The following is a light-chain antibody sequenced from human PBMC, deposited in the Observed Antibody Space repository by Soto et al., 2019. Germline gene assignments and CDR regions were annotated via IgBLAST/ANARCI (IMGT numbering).Light chain of an antibody. Sequence: QSVLTQPRSVSGSPGQSVTISCTGTSSDVGVYNYVSWYQQYPGKAPKIMIYDVSKRPSGVPDRFSGSKSDNTASLTISGLQAEDEADYCCCSYAGSYTVVFGIGTKLTVL. J-gene: IGLJ1*01. CDR3: CSYAGSYTVV. CDR2: DVS. V-gene: IGLV2-11*01. CDR1: SSDVGVYNY.